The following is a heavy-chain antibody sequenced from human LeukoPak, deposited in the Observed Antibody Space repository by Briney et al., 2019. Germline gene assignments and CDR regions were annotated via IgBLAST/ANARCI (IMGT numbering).Heavy chain of an antibody. J-gene: IGHJ1*01. V-gene: IGHV3-48*04. D-gene: IGHD3-22*01. CDR1: GFTFSSYA. CDR2: ISGSGHII. CDR3: ARTRGPLLPEH. Sequence: GGSLRLSCAASGFTFSSYAMHWVRQAPGKGLEWVSHISGSGHIIYYADSMKGRFTISRDNAKNSLYLQMNSLRAEDTAVYYCARTRGPLLPEHWGQGTLVTVSS.